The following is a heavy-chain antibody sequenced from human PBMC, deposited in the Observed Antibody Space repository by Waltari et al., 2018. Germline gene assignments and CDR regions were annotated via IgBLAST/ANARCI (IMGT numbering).Heavy chain of an antibody. Sequence: QVHLVQSGAEVKKPGSSVKVSCKASGVKFSSYAISWVRQAPGQGREWMGRVIPVLDMTNNAQKFQGRVTITADKSTSTAYLELSSLRSDDTAVYFCARGYCDGGSCFFFDNWGQGTLVTVSS. CDR2: VIPVLDMT. V-gene: IGHV1-69*04. D-gene: IGHD2-15*01. CDR3: ARGYCDGGSCFFFDN. J-gene: IGHJ4*02. CDR1: GVKFSSYA.